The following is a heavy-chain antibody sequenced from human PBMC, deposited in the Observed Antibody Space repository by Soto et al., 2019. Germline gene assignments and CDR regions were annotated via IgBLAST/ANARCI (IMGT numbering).Heavy chain of an antibody. CDR1: GGSFSGYY. CDR3: ARGGMTTIHPAGDYYYYYGMDV. J-gene: IGHJ6*02. D-gene: IGHD4-17*01. CDR2: INHSGST. V-gene: IGHV4-34*01. Sequence: TSETLSLTCAVYGGSFSGYYCSWIRQPPGKGLEWIGEINHSGSTNYNPSLKSRVTISVDTSKNQFSLKLSSVTAADTAVYYCARGGMTTIHPAGDYYYYYGMDVWGQGTTVTVSS.